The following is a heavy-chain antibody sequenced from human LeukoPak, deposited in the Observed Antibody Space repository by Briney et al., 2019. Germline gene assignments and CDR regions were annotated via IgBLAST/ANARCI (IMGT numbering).Heavy chain of an antibody. V-gene: IGHV3-23*01. CDR1: GFTFSSYA. CDR2: ISGSGGST. Sequence: PGGSLRLSCAASGFTFSSYAMSWVRQASGKGLEWVSAISGSGGSTYYADSVKGRFTISRDNSKNTLYLQMNSLRAEDTAVYYCAPKGSGNIDYWGQGTLVTVSS. D-gene: IGHD2-15*01. CDR3: APKGSGNIDY. J-gene: IGHJ4*02.